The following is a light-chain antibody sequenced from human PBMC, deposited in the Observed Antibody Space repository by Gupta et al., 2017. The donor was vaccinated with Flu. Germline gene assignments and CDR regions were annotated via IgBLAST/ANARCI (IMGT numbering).Light chain of an antibody. CDR1: QSISIY. Sequence: GDRVTVTCRASQSISIYLNWYHQKPGKAPKLLIYAASSLQSGVPSRFSGRGSGTDFTLTISSLQPEDFATYYCQQSLTAPFTFGPGTKVDI. J-gene: IGKJ3*01. CDR3: QQSLTAPFT. CDR2: AAS. V-gene: IGKV1-39*01.